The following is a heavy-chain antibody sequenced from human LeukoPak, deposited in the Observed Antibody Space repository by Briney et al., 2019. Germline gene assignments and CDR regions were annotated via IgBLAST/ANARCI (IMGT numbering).Heavy chain of an antibody. V-gene: IGHV4-34*01. CDR2: INHGGST. CDR3: AKGSGSYLSPLYYFDY. D-gene: IGHD1-26*01. J-gene: IGHJ4*02. CDR1: NGSFSGFH. Sequence: SETLSLTCAVYNGSFSGFHLSWIRQPPGKGLEWIGEINHGGSTNYSPSLKSRVTISVDTSKNQLSLKLSSVTAADTAVYYCAKGSGSYLSPLYYFDYWGQGTLVTVSS.